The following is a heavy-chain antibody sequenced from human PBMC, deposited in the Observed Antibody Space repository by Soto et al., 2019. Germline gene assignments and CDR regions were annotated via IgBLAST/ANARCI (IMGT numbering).Heavy chain of an antibody. D-gene: IGHD2-21*01. Sequence: ASVKVSCKASGGTFSSYAISWVRQAPGQGLEWMGGIIPIFGTANYAQKFQGRVTITADESTSTAYMELSSLRSEDTAVYYCGLDVECGRAIRYFFYYCGRGTLVLGSS. CDR1: GGTFSSYA. V-gene: IGHV1-69*13. J-gene: IGHJ4*02. CDR3: GLDVECGRAIRYFFYY. CDR2: IIPIFGTA.